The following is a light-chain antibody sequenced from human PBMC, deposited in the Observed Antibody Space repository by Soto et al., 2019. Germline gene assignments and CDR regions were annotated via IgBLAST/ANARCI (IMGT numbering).Light chain of an antibody. CDR3: SSYGGSNNFVV. J-gene: IGLJ2*01. Sequence: QSALTQPPSASGSPGQSVTISCTGTSSDIGGNNFVSWYRHHPGKAPKLMLYDVIKRPSGVPARFSGSKSGNTASLTVSGLQAEDEADYYCSSYGGSNNFVVFGGGTKLTVL. CDR2: DVI. CDR1: SSDIGGNNF. V-gene: IGLV2-8*01.